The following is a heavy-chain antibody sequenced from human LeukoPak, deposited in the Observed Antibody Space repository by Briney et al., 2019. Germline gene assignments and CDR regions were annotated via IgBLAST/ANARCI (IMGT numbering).Heavy chain of an antibody. D-gene: IGHD6-13*01. J-gene: IGHJ4*02. CDR3: AKYPGIAAAAHVDY. Sequence: GGSLRLSCAASGFTFSSYSMNWVRQAPGKGLEWVSSISSSSSYIYYADSVKGRFTISRDNSKNTLYLQMNSLRAEDTAVYYCAKYPGIAAAAHVDYWGQGTLVTVSS. CDR2: ISSSSSYI. V-gene: IGHV3-21*04. CDR1: GFTFSSYS.